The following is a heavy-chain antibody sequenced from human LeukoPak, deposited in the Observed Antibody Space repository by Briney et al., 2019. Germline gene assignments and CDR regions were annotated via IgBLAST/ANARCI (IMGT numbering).Heavy chain of an antibody. CDR3: ARAYSGYDDY. Sequence: SETLSLACTVSGYSISSGYYWGWIRQPPGKGLEWIGSIYHSGSTYYNPSLKSRVTISVDTSKNQFSLKLSSVTAADTAVYYCARAYSGYDDYWGQGTLVTVSS. CDR2: IYHSGST. D-gene: IGHD5-12*01. J-gene: IGHJ4*02. V-gene: IGHV4-38-2*02. CDR1: GYSISSGYY.